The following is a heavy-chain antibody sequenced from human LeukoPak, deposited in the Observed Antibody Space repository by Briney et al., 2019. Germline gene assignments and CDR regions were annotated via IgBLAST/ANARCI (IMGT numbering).Heavy chain of an antibody. CDR2: ISSSSSYI. Sequence: GGSLRLSCAASGFTFSSYSMNWVRQAPGKGLEWVSSISSSSSYIYYADSVKGRFTISRDNAKNSLYPQMNSLRAEDTAVYYCASTRQEPLGAFDIWGQGTMVTVSS. CDR3: ASTRQEPLGAFDI. CDR1: GFTFSSYS. V-gene: IGHV3-21*01. D-gene: IGHD7-27*01. J-gene: IGHJ3*02.